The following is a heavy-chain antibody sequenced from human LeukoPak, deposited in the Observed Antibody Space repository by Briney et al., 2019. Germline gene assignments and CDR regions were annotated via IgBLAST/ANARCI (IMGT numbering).Heavy chain of an antibody. CDR1: GGSISSSNSY. Sequence: SETLSLTCTVSGGSISSSNSYWGWIRQPPGKGLEWIGSIYYSGNTYYNASLKSQVSISIDTSKNQFSLRLTSVTATDTAVYYCARQTGSGLFILPGGQGTLVTVSS. J-gene: IGHJ4*02. D-gene: IGHD3/OR15-3a*01. V-gene: IGHV4-39*01. CDR2: IYYSGNT. CDR3: ARQTGSGLFILP.